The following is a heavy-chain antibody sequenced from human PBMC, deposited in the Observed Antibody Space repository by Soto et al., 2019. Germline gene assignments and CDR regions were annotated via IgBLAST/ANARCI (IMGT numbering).Heavy chain of an antibody. Sequence: SETLSLTCTVSGGSISSSSYYWGWIRQPPGKGLEWIGSIYYSGSTYYNPSLKSRVTISVDTSKNQFSLKLSSVTAADTAVYYCALTYCGGDCYPYYFDYWGQGTLVTVSS. D-gene: IGHD2-21*02. CDR1: GGSISSSSYY. J-gene: IGHJ4*02. V-gene: IGHV4-39*01. CDR3: ALTYCGGDCYPYYFDY. CDR2: IYYSGST.